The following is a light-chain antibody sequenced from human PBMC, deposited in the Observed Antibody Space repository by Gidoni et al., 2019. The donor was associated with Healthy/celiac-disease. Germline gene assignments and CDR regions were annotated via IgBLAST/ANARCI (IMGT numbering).Light chain of an antibody. CDR3: QQSYSTLLFT. V-gene: IGKV1-39*01. CDR1: QSISSY. Sequence: DIQMTQSLSSLSASVGDRVTITCRASQSISSYLNWYQQKPGKAPNLLIYAASSLQSGVPSRFSGSGSGTDFTLTISSLQPEDFATYYCQQSYSTLLFTFGPGTKVDIK. CDR2: AAS. J-gene: IGKJ3*01.